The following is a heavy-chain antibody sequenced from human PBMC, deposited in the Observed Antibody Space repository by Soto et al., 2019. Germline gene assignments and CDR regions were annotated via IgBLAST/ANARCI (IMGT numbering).Heavy chain of an antibody. CDR3: ARGYCSGGSCYGHYYYGMDV. V-gene: IGHV4-31*03. CDR1: GGSISSGGYY. D-gene: IGHD2-15*01. Sequence: QVQLQESGPGLVKPSQTLSLTCTVSGGSISSGGYYWSWIRQHPGKILEWIGYIYYSGSTYYNPSLKSRVTISVDTSKNQFSLKLSSVTAADTAVYYCARGYCSGGSCYGHYYYGMDVWGQGTTVTVSS. J-gene: IGHJ6*02. CDR2: IYYSGST.